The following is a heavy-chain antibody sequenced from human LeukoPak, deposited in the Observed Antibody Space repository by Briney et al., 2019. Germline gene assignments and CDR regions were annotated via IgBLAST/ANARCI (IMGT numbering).Heavy chain of an antibody. D-gene: IGHD3-10*01. CDR1: GFTFSSYG. V-gene: IGHV3-30*18. J-gene: IGHJ4*02. CDR2: ISYDGSNK. CDR3: AKAAVRNYYGSGKPHFDY. Sequence: PGGSLRLSCAASGFTFSSYGMHWVRQAPGKGLEWVAVISYDGSNKYYADSVKGRFTISRDNSKNTLYLQMNSLRAEDTAVYYCAKAAVRNYYGSGKPHFDYWGQGTLVTVSS.